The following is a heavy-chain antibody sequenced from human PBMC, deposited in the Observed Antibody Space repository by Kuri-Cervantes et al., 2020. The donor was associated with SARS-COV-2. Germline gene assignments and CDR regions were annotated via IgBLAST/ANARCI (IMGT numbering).Heavy chain of an antibody. CDR3: STLIDY. J-gene: IGHJ4*02. V-gene: IGHV3-73*01. CDR2: VRGKANNYAK. CDR1: GFLFSTSA. Sequence: WGSLRLTCDVSGFLFSTSAIHWVRPASGKGLEWVGRVRGKANNYAKAYVASVKGRFTISRDDSKNMAYMQMNSLQTEDTAVYYCSTLIDYWGQGALVTVSS.